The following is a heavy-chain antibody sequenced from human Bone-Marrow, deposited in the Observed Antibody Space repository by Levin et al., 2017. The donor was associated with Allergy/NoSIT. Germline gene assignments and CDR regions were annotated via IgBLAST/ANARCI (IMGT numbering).Heavy chain of an antibody. Sequence: TSETLSLTCTVSGGSIITYYWSWIRQAPGKGLNWIGYVYYSGHAMYNPALKSRVTISLDTSKNQVSLKLRSVTAADTGVYYCARHEDRSGHYEAALDIWGQGTMVTVSS. D-gene: IGHD3-22*01. CDR2: VYYSGHA. V-gene: IGHV4-59*08. CDR3: ARHEDRSGHYEAALDI. J-gene: IGHJ3*02. CDR1: GGSIITYY.